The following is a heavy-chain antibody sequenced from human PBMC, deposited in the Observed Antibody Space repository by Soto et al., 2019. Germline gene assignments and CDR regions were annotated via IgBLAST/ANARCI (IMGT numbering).Heavy chain of an antibody. J-gene: IGHJ6*02. CDR2: ISVYNGNT. CDR3: ARSAMAGENYYYGMDV. D-gene: IGHD2-8*01. Sequence: ASVKVSCKASGYTFTSYGITWVRQAPGQGLEWMEWISVYNGNTNYAQKLQGRVTMTTDTSTSTAHLEVRSLRSDDTAVYYCARSAMAGENYYYGMDVWGQGTTVTVSS. CDR1: GYTFTSYG. V-gene: IGHV1-18*04.